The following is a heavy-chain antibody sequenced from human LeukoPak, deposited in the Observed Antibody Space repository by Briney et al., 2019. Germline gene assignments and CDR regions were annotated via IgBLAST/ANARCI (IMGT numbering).Heavy chain of an antibody. Sequence: ASVKVYCKASGYTFTSYYMHWVRQAPGQGLEWMGIINPSGGSTSYAQKFQGRVTMTRDTSTSTVYMELSSLRSEDTAVYYCAKSEMATITAFDIWGQGTMVTVSS. J-gene: IGHJ3*02. CDR3: AKSEMATITAFDI. CDR2: INPSGGST. V-gene: IGHV1-46*01. CDR1: GYTFTSYY. D-gene: IGHD5-24*01.